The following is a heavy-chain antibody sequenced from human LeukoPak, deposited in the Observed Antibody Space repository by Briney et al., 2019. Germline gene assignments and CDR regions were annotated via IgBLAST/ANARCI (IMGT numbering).Heavy chain of an antibody. CDR1: GGSINTYS. CDR2: ISYSGIT. V-gene: IGHV4-59*01. D-gene: IGHD6-13*01. Sequence: PSETLSLTCTVSGGSINTYSWNLIRQPPGKGLEWIGNISYSGITDYNPSLQSRVPISVDTSKNQFFLSLRSVTAADTAVYYCPRGVTQQLGYYYSYHMDVWGKGTTVTVSS. J-gene: IGHJ6*03. CDR3: PRGVTQQLGYYYSYHMDV.